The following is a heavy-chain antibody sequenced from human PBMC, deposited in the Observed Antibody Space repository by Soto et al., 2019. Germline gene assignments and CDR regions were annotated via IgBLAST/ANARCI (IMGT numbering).Heavy chain of an antibody. CDR2: IYYSGST. CDR1: GGSISSGGYF. Sequence: QVQLQESGPGLVKPSQTLSLTCTVSGGSISSGGYFWSWIRQHPGKGLEWIGYIYYSGSTYYNPSLKSRLTISVDTPKHRFSLMLSSVTAADTAVYYCARSRAARPGHYYYMDVWGKGTTVTVSS. V-gene: IGHV4-31*03. J-gene: IGHJ6*03. CDR3: ARSRAARPGHYYYMDV. D-gene: IGHD6-6*01.